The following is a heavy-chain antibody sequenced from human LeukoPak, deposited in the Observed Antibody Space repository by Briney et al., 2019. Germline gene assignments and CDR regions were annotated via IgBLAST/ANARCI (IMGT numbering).Heavy chain of an antibody. D-gene: IGHD6-19*01. J-gene: IGHJ4*02. V-gene: IGHV4-34*01. Sequence: KPSETLSLTCAVYGGSFSGYYWSWIRQPPGKGLERIGEINHSGSTNYNPSLESRVTISVDTSKNQFSLKLSSVTAADTAVYYCARRYSSGWYGGYWGQGTLVTVSS. CDR2: INHSGST. CDR3: ARRYSSGWYGGY. CDR1: GGSFSGYY.